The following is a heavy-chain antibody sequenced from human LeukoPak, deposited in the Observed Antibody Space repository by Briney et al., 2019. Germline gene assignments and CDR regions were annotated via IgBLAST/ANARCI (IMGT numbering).Heavy chain of an antibody. CDR2: IYSGGST. V-gene: IGHV3-53*01. Sequence: GGSLRLSCAASEFSVGSNYMTWVRQAPGKGLEWVSLIYSGGSTYYADSVKGRFTISRDNSKNTLYLQMNSLRAEDTAVYYCAKVNGYSYGDLDYWGQGTLVTVSS. CDR1: EFSVGSNY. CDR3: AKVNGYSYGDLDY. J-gene: IGHJ4*02. D-gene: IGHD5-18*01.